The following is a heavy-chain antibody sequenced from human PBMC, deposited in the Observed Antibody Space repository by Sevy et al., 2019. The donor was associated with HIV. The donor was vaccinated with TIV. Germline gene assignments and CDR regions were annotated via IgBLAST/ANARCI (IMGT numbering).Heavy chain of an antibody. V-gene: IGHV4-59*01. CDR2: IYYSGST. J-gene: IGHJ6*02. CDR1: DDSISSYY. CDR3: ARALQDYYYGMDV. Sequence: SDTLSLTCTVSDDSISSYYWSWIRQPPGKGLEWIGYIYYSGSTNYNPSLKSRVAISKDTSKNQFSLKLSSVTAADTAVYYCARALQDYYYGMDVWGQGTTVTVSS.